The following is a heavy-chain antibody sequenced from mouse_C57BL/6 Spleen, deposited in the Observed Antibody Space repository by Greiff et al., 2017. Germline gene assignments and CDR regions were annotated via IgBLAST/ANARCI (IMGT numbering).Heavy chain of an antibody. CDR1: GYTFTDYE. CDR3: TRSETGYYGSSPAWFAY. Sequence: QVQLQQSGAELVRPGASVTLSCKASGYTFTDYEMHWVKQTPVHGLEWIGAIDPETGGTAYNQKFKGKAILTADKSSSTAYMELRSLTSEDSAVYYCTRSETGYYGSSPAWFAYWGQGTLVTVSA. D-gene: IGHD1-1*01. J-gene: IGHJ3*01. V-gene: IGHV1-15*01. CDR2: IDPETGGT.